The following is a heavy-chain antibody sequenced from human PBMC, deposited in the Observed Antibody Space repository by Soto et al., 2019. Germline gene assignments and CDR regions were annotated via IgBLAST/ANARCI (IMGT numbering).Heavy chain of an antibody. J-gene: IGHJ3*02. V-gene: IGHV4-31*03. D-gene: IGHD3-16*02. CDR2: IYYSGST. Sequence: SETLSLTCTVSGGSISSGGYYWSWIRQHPGKGLEWIGYIYYSGSTYYNPSLKSRVTISVDTPKNQFSLKLSSVTAADTAVYYCASCLGELSPFAFDIWGQGTMVTVSS. CDR1: GGSISSGGYY. CDR3: ASCLGELSPFAFDI.